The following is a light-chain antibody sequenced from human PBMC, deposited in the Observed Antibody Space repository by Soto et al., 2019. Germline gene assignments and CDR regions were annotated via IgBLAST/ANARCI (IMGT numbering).Light chain of an antibody. CDR1: QSVSSY. V-gene: IGKV3-20*01. Sequence: EIVLTQSPATLSLSPGERATLSCRASQSVSSYLAWYQQKPGQAPRPLIYGASSRATGIPDRFSGSGSGTDFTLTISRLEPEDFAVYFCQQYSNSPQTFGQGTKVDIK. J-gene: IGKJ1*01. CDR3: QQYSNSPQT. CDR2: GAS.